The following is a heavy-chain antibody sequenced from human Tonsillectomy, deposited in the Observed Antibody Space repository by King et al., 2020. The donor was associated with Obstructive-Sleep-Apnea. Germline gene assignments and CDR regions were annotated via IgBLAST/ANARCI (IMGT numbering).Heavy chain of an antibody. D-gene: IGHD2-2*01. CDR1: GGSISSYY. CDR3: AREGGYCSSTSCYVDYYYYGMDV. Sequence: QLQESGPGLVKPSETLSLTCTVSGGSISSYYWSWIRQPAGKGLEWIGRIYTSGSTNYNPSLKSRVTMSVDTSKNHFSLELSSVTAADTAVYYCAREGGYCSSTSCYVDYYYYGMDVWGQGTTVTVSS. CDR2: IYTSGST. J-gene: IGHJ6*02. V-gene: IGHV4-4*07.